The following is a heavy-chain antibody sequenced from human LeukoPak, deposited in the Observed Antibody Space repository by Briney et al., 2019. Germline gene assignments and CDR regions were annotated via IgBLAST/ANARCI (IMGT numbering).Heavy chain of an antibody. V-gene: IGHV1-46*01. CDR1: GYTFIDYY. J-gene: IGHJ4*02. CDR3: ARDPGRRYFDY. Sequence: GASVKVSCKASGYTFIDYYLHWVRQAPGQGLEWMGIVNPSGGNTNYAQNFQGRVTMTRDASTSTVFMELSSLRHEDTAVYYCARDPGRRYFDYWGQGTLVTISS. CDR2: VNPSGGNT.